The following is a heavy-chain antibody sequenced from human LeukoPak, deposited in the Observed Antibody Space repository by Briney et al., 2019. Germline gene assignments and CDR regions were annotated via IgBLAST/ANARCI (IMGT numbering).Heavy chain of an antibody. CDR3: ARVRGYDSSGYSN. D-gene: IGHD3-22*01. Sequence: GGSLRLSCAASGFTFSSYSMNWVRQAPGKGLVWVSSISSSSSYIYYADSVKGRFTISRDNAKNSLYLQMNSLRAEDTAVYYCARVRGYDSSGYSNWGQGTLVTVSS. CDR2: ISSSSSYI. CDR1: GFTFSSYS. J-gene: IGHJ4*02. V-gene: IGHV3-21*01.